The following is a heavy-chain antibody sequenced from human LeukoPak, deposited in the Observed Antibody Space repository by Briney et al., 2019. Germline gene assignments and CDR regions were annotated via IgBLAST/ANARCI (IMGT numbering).Heavy chain of an antibody. Sequence: GGSLRLSCAASGFTFSSYSMNWVRQAPGKGLEWVSYISSSSSTIYYADSVKGRFTISRDNAKNSLYLQMNSLRAEDTAVYYCTGGGTISSWFDPWGQGTPVTVSA. J-gene: IGHJ5*02. CDR2: ISSSSSTI. D-gene: IGHD3-3*01. CDR3: TGGGTISSWFDP. V-gene: IGHV3-48*01. CDR1: GFTFSSYS.